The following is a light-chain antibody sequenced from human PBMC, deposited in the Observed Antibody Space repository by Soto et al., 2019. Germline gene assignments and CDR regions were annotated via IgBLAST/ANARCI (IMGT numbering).Light chain of an antibody. CDR2: GAS. CDR1: QSISSSY. CDR3: QQYGTSPIT. Sequence: EIVLTQSPGTLSLSPGERATLSCRASQSISSSYLAWYQEKPGQAPRLLIYGASSRATGIPDRFSGSGSGTDFTLTISRLEPEDFAVYYCQQYGTSPITFGQGTRLEIK. J-gene: IGKJ5*01. V-gene: IGKV3-20*01.